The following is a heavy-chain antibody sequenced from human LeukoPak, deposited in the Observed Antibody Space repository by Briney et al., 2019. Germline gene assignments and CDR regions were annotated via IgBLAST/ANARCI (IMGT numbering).Heavy chain of an antibody. V-gene: IGHV3-23*01. D-gene: IGHD2-2*01. CDR3: AKGGPHCSSTSCYTDAFDI. CDR2: ISGSGGST. J-gene: IGHJ3*02. Sequence: GGSLRLSCAASGFTFSNAWMSWVRQAPGKGLEWVSAISGSGGSTYYADSVKGRFTISRDNSKNTLYLQMNSLRAEDTAVYYCAKGGPHCSSTSCYTDAFDIWGQGTMVTVSS. CDR1: GFTFSNAW.